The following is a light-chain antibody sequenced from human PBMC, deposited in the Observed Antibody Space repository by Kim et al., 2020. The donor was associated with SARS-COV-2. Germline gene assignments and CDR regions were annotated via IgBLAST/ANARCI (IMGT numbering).Light chain of an antibody. CDR1: SLRSYY. J-gene: IGLJ2*01. CDR3: NSRDSNDNVV. Sequence: VGLGQTVRITCQGDSLRSYYATWYQQKPGQAPIVVIYGKNNRPSGIPVRFSGSSSGNTASLTITGTQAGDEADYYCNSRDSNDNVVFGGGTQLTVL. CDR2: GKN. V-gene: IGLV3-19*01.